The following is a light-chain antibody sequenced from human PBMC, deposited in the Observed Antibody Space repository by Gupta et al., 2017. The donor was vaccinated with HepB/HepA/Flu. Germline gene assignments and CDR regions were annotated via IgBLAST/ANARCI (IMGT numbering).Light chain of an antibody. Sequence: IVLTQSPGPLALFPGERATLSCRASQSFSSSYLAWYQQKPGQAPRLLIYGTSNRATGIPDRFSGSGSWTDFTLTISRLEPEDDAVYYCQQYCSSPLCSFGQGTKLEIK. CDR3: QQYCSSPLCS. CDR1: QSFSSSY. CDR2: GTS. J-gene: IGKJ2*04. V-gene: IGKV3-20*01.